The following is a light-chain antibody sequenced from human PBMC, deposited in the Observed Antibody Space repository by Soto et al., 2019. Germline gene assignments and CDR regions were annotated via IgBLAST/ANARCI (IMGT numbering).Light chain of an antibody. CDR3: MQGTHWPPT. J-gene: IGKJ1*01. Sequence: DVVMTQSPLSLPVALGQPASISCRSSQSLAYSDGNTNLNWFLQRPGQSPRRLIYWVSYRDSGGPDRFSGSGSGTDFTLKISRVEAEDVGVYYCMQGTHWPPTFGQGTKVEIK. CDR1: QSLAYSDGNTN. CDR2: WVS. V-gene: IGKV2-30*01.